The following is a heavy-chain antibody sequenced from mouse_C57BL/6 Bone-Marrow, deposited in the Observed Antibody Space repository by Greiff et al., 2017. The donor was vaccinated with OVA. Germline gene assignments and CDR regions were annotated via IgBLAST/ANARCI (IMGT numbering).Heavy chain of an antibody. V-gene: IGHV5-6*01. Sequence: VQLKESGGDLVKPGGSLKLSCAASGFTFSSYGMSWVRQTPDKRLEWVATISSGGSYTYYPDSVKGRFTISRDNAKNTLYLQMSSLKSEDTAMYYCARRGLLAYWGQGTLVTVSA. CDR3: ARRGLLAY. CDR2: ISSGGSYT. D-gene: IGHD2-3*01. J-gene: IGHJ3*01. CDR1: GFTFSSYG.